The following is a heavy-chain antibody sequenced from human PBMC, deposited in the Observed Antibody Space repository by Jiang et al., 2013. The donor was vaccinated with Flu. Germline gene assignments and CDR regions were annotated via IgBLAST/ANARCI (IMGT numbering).Heavy chain of an antibody. CDR2: IYYSGST. J-gene: IGHJ4*02. CDR3: ARVLMTTVTTGRTYCFDY. V-gene: IGHV4-61*01. Sequence: LLKPSETLSLTCTVSGGSVSSGSYYWSWIRQPPGKGLEWIGYIYYSGSTNYNPSLKSRVTISVDTSKNQFSLKLSSVTAADTAVYYCARVLMTTVTTGRTYCFDYWGQGTLVTVSS. CDR1: GGSVSSGSYY. D-gene: IGHD4-17*01.